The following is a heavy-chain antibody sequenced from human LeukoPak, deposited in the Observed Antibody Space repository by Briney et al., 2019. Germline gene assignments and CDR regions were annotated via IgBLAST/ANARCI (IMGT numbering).Heavy chain of an antibody. CDR3: TRQEEH. J-gene: IGHJ1*01. V-gene: IGHV3-48*01. CDR2: ISSSSSTI. CDR1: GVTFSSYS. Sequence: GGSLRLSCAASGVTFSSYSMNWVRQAPGKGLEWVSYISSSSSTIYYADSVKGRFTISRDNSKNTLYLQMNSLKTEDTAVYYCTRQEEHWGQGTLVTVSS.